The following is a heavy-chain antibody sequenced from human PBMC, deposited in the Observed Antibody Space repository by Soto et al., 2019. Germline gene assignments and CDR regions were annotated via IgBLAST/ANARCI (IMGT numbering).Heavy chain of an antibody. CDR3: AKDRGRYCSGGTCYLFDS. CDR1: GFTFSSYA. V-gene: IGHV3-30*04. CDR2: ISYDGTNK. Sequence: GSLRLSCVPSGFTFSSYAMRWVRQAPGKGLEWVAIISYDGTNKYYADSVKGRFTISRDNSKNTLYLQMNSLRVEDTALYYCAKDRGRYCSGGTCYLFDSGGQGALVTVSS. J-gene: IGHJ4*02. D-gene: IGHD2-15*01.